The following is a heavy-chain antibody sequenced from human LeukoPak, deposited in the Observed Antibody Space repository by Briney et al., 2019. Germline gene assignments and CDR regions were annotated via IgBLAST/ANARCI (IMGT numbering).Heavy chain of an antibody. CDR3: ARTGLGYYDSSGYYMDV. CDR1: GFTFSSYA. J-gene: IGHJ6*03. CDR2: ISGSGGST. Sequence: GGSLRLSCAASGFTFSSYAMSWVRQAPGKGLEWVSAISGSGGSTYYADSVKGRFTISRDNSKNTLYLQMNSLRAEDTAVYYCARTGLGYYDSSGYYMDVWGKGTTVTVSS. V-gene: IGHV3-23*01. D-gene: IGHD3-22*01.